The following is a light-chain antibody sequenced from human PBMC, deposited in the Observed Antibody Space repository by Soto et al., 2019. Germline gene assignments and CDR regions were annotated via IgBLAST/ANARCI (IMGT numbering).Light chain of an antibody. Sequence: EIVMTQSPATLSVSPGERATLSCRASQSVSSNLAWYQQKPGQAPRLLIYGASTRATGIPARFSGSGSGTEFTLTISSLQYEDVAVYYCPQYNNFPSYTFGQGTKLEIK. J-gene: IGKJ2*01. CDR2: GAS. CDR3: PQYNNFPSYT. CDR1: QSVSSN. V-gene: IGKV3-15*01.